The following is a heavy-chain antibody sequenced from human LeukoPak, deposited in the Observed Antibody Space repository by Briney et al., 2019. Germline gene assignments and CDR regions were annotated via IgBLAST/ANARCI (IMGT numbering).Heavy chain of an antibody. CDR1: RYSFTSYW. Sequence: GESLKISCKGSRYSFTSYWIGWVRQLPGKRLAWMGIIYPGDSDTRYSPSFQGQVTISADKSISTAYLQWSSLKASDTAMYYCARQSPAYYYDSSGYYYFDYWGQGTLVTVSS. V-gene: IGHV5-51*01. D-gene: IGHD3-22*01. J-gene: IGHJ4*02. CDR2: IYPGDSDT. CDR3: ARQSPAYYYDSSGYYYFDY.